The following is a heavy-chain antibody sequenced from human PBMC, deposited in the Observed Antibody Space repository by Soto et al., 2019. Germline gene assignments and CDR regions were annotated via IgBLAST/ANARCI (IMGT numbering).Heavy chain of an antibody. CDR1: GFTFSDYY. V-gene: IGHV3-11*01. D-gene: IGHD4-17*01. J-gene: IGHJ6*02. CDR2: ISSSGSTI. CDR3: ARDPDYGGNSVHYGMDV. Sequence: GGSLRLSCAASGFTFSDYYMSWIRQAPGKGLEWVSYISSSGSTIYYADSVKGRFTISRDNAKNSLYLQMNSLRAEDTAVYYCARDPDYGGNSVHYGMDVWGQGTTVTVSS.